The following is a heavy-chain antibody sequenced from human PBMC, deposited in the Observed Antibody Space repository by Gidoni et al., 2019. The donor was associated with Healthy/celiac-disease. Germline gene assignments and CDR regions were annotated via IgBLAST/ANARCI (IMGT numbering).Heavy chain of an antibody. V-gene: IGHV3-23*01. J-gene: IGHJ1*01. CDR2: ISVSGGST. CDR3: AKSTGLVDILTGYYKFGYFQH. D-gene: IGHD3-9*01. Sequence: EVQLLESGGGLVQPGGSLRLSCAASGFTFSSYAMSWVRQAPGKGLEWVSAISVSGGSTYYADSVKGRFTISRDNSKNTLYLQMNSLRAEDTAVYYCAKSTGLVDILTGYYKFGYFQHWGQGTLVTVSS. CDR1: GFTFSSYA.